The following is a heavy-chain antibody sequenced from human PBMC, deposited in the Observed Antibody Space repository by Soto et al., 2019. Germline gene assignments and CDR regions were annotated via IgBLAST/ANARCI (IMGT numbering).Heavy chain of an antibody. D-gene: IGHD1-1*01. CDR1: GFTFDTFA. Sequence: QVHLVESGGSVVQPGRSLRLSCAASGFTFDTFAIHWVRQTPGKVLEWVALISYDGYNTYYADSVKGRFTISRDNSKNTLYLQKHGLKPDDTGVYYCARVNPGNNLYYYYGLDVWGQGTSVTVSS. V-gene: IGHV3-30-3*01. J-gene: IGHJ6*02. CDR3: ARVNPGNNLYYYYGLDV. CDR2: ISYDGYNT.